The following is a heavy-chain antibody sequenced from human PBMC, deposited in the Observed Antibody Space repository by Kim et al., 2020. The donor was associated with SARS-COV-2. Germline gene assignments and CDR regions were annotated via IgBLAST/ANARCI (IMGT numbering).Heavy chain of an antibody. V-gene: IGHV3-30*01. J-gene: IGHJ3*02. Sequence: ADSVKGRFTISRDNSKNTLYLKMNSLRAEDTAVYYCARGNDYGDSDAFDIWGQGTMVTVSS. D-gene: IGHD4-17*01. CDR3: ARGNDYGDSDAFDI.